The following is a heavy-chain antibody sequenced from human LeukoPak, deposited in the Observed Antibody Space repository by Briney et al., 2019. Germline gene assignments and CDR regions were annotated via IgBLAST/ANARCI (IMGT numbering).Heavy chain of an antibody. CDR3: ARDYAVPYYYYMDV. Sequence: PSETLSLTCTVSGGSISSGSYYWSWIRQPAGKGLEWIGRIYTSGSTNYNPSLKSRVTISVDTSKNQFSLKLSSVTAADTAVYYCARDYAVPYYYYMDVSGKGTTVTVSS. CDR2: IYTSGST. CDR1: GGSISSGSYY. V-gene: IGHV4-61*02. J-gene: IGHJ6*03. D-gene: IGHD4-17*01.